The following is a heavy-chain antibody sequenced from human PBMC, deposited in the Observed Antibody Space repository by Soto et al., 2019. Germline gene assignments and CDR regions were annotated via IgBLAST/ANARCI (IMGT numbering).Heavy chain of an antibody. CDR2: INAGIGNT. CDR3: EGGYYDSSGYTYFDY. Sequence: ASVKVSCKASGYTFTSYAMHWVRQAPGQGLEWMGWINAGIGNTNYAQKFQGRVTITADESTSTAYMELSSLRSEDTAVYYCEGGYYDSSGYTYFDYWGQGTLVTVSS. D-gene: IGHD3-22*01. CDR1: GYTFTSYA. J-gene: IGHJ4*02. V-gene: IGHV1-3*01.